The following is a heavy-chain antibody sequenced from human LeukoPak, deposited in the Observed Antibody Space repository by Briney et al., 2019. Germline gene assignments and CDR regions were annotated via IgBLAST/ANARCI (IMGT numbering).Heavy chain of an antibody. CDR3: ARARYFDY. V-gene: IGHV4-59*01. CDR1: GGSISSYY. CDR2: IYYSGST. Sequence: SETLSLTCTVSGGSISSYYWSWIRQPPGKGLEWIGYIYYSGSTHYNPSLKSRVTISVDTSKTQFSLKLSSVTAADTAVYYCARARYFDYWGQGTLVTVSS. J-gene: IGHJ4*02.